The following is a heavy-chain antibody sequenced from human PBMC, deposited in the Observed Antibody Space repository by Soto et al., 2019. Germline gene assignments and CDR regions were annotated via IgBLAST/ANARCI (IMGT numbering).Heavy chain of an antibody. CDR2: ISGSGGGT. D-gene: IGHD1-26*01. J-gene: IGHJ6*02. Sequence: VGSLRLSCAASGFTFSSYAMTWVRQAPGKGLEWVSGISGSGGGTYYADSVKGRFTISRDNSKSTLYLQMNSLRAEDTAIYYCAKVSLGATSITDYYYYGMDVWGQGTTVTVSS. CDR1: GFTFSSYA. CDR3: AKVSLGATSITDYYYYGMDV. V-gene: IGHV3-23*01.